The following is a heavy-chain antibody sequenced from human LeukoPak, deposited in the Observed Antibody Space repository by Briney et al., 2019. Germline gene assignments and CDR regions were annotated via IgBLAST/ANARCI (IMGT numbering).Heavy chain of an antibody. Sequence: GGSLRLSCAASGFTFSSYWMHWVRHAPGKGLVWVSRINSDGSSTSYADSVKGRFTISRDNAKNTLYLQMNSLRAEDTAVYYCARDAGNSGYGMDVWGQGTTVTVSS. D-gene: IGHD6-19*01. CDR1: GFTFSSYW. CDR3: ARDAGNSGYGMDV. J-gene: IGHJ6*02. V-gene: IGHV3-74*01. CDR2: INSDGSST.